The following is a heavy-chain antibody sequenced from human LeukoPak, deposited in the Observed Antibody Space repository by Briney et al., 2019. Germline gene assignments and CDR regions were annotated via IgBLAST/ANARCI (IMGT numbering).Heavy chain of an antibody. CDR2: ITAYNGNT. CDR3: ARDWIGYYDSSGEGLLY. D-gene: IGHD3-22*01. CDR1: GYTFTSYA. V-gene: IGHV1-18*01. J-gene: IGHJ4*02. Sequence: GASVKVSCKASGYTFTSYAMNWVRQAPGQGLEWMGWITAYNGNTNYAQKLQGRVTMTTDTSTSTAYMELRSLRSDDTAVYYCARDWIGYYDSSGEGLLYWGQGTLVTVSS.